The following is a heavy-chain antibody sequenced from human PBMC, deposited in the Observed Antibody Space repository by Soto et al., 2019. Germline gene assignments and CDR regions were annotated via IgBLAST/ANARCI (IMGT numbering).Heavy chain of an antibody. CDR1: QFSFSSYW. CDR3: VREPWGFSGTWYDY. Sequence: GGSLRLSCAASQFSFSSYWMHWVRQVPGKGPAWVSRINHDGSKTEYADSVKGRFTISRDNTNNTLYLQMNSLRVEDTAMYYCVREPWGFSGTWYDYWGQGTLGTVS. V-gene: IGHV3-74*01. CDR2: INHDGSKT. J-gene: IGHJ4*02. D-gene: IGHD6-13*01.